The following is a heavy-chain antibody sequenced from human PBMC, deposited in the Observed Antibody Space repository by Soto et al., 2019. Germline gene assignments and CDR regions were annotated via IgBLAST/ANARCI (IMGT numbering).Heavy chain of an antibody. CDR3: ARDRLRAVSYIIAADGDY. CDR2: ISAYNGNT. J-gene: IGHJ4*02. Sequence: ASVKVSCKASGYTFTSSGISWVRQAPGQGLEWMGWISAYNGNTNYAQKLQGRVTMTTDTSTSTAYMELRSLRSDDTAVYYCARDRLRAVSYIIAADGDYGGQGTLVTVSS. V-gene: IGHV1-18*01. CDR1: GYTFTSSG. D-gene: IGHD6-13*01.